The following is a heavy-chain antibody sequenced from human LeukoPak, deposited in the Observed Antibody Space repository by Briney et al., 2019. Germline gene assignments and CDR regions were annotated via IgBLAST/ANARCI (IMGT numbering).Heavy chain of an antibody. CDR1: GFTFSSYW. J-gene: IGHJ3*02. D-gene: IGHD5-24*01. V-gene: IGHV3-7*05. Sequence: PGGSLRLSCVVSGFTFSSYWMNWVRQAPGRGLEWVANIHEDGNDKYYVDSVKGRFTISRDNAKNSLYLQMNSLRAEDTAVYYCARTLRLHTPRAFDIWGQGTMVTVSS. CDR2: IHEDGNDK. CDR3: ARTLRLHTPRAFDI.